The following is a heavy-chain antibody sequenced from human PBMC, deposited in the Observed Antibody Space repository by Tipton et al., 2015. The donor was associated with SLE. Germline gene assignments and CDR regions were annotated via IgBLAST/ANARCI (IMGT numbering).Heavy chain of an antibody. J-gene: IGHJ6*02. CDR2: IYYSGST. CDR1: GGSISSYY. Sequence: TLSLTCTVSGGSISSYYWSWIRQPPGRGLEWIGYIYYSGSTNYNPSLKSRVTISVDTSKNQFSLELSSVTAADTAVYYCARDSLNWGSYYHGMDVWGQGTTVTVSS. V-gene: IGHV4-59*01. CDR3: ARDSLNWGSYYHGMDV. D-gene: IGHD3-16*01.